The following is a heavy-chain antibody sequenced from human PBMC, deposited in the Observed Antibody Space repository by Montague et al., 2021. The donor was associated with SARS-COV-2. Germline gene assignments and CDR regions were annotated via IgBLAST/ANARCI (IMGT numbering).Heavy chain of an antibody. J-gene: IGHJ2*01. CDR1: GGSISSGGYY. D-gene: IGHD3-22*01. CDR2: IYYSGXT. CDR3: ARSPEPMIILIITSPNWYFDL. V-gene: IGHV4-31*03. Sequence: TLSLTCTVSGGSISSGGYYWSWIRQHPGKGLEWIGYIYYSGXTXYXXXXKXRVTISVDTSKNQFSLKMSSVTAADTAVYYCARSPEPMIILIITSPNWYFDLWGRGTLVTVSS.